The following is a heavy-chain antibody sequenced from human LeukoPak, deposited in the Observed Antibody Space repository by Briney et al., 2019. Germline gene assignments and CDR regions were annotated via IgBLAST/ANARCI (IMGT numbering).Heavy chain of an antibody. J-gene: IGHJ1*01. D-gene: IGHD6-13*01. Sequence: PSETLSLTCTVSGGSISSYYWSWIRQPPGKGLGWIGYIYYSGSTNYNPSLKSRVTISVDTSKNQFSLKLSSVTAADTAVYYCARGYSSSWKAAEYFQHWGQGTLVTVSS. CDR3: ARGYSSSWKAAEYFQH. V-gene: IGHV4-59*08. CDR2: IYYSGST. CDR1: GGSISSYY.